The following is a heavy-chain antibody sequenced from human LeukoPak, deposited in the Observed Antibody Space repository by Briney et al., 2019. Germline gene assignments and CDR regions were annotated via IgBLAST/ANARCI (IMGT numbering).Heavy chain of an antibody. CDR2: IIPIFGTA. Sequence: GASVKVSCKASGGTFSSYAISWVRQAPGQGLEGMGRIIPIFGTANYAQKFQGRVTITTDESTSTAYMELSSLRSEDTAVYYCARGMTAPLFDMDVWGKGTTVTVSS. D-gene: IGHD2-21*01. CDR1: GGTFSSYA. CDR3: ARGMTAPLFDMDV. J-gene: IGHJ6*03. V-gene: IGHV1-69*05.